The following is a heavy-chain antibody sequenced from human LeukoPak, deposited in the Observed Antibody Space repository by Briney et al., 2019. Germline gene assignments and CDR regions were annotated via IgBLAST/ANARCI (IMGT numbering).Heavy chain of an antibody. CDR1: GGSISSYY. Sequence: SETLSLTCTVAGGSISSYYWSWIRQPPGKGLEWIAYIDYRGSTTYNPSLKSRVSISVDTSRNQFSLKLSSVTAADTAVYYCARSRSGYSYDHAAFDIRGQGTMVTVSS. CDR2: IDYRGST. D-gene: IGHD5-18*01. V-gene: IGHV4-59*01. J-gene: IGHJ3*02. CDR3: ARSRSGYSYDHAAFDI.